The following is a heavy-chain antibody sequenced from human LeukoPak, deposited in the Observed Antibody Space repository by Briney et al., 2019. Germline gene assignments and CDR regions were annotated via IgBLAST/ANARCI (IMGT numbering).Heavy chain of an antibody. D-gene: IGHD6-19*01. CDR2: INHGGST. CDR1: GGSFSGYY. CDR3: VIAVAGTDWFDP. J-gene: IGHJ5*02. V-gene: IGHV4-34*01. Sequence: SETLSLTCAVYGGSFSGYYWSWIRQPPGKGLEWIGEINHGGSTNYNPSLKSRVTISVDTSKNQFSLKLSSVTAADTAVYYCVIAVAGTDWFDPWGQGTLVTVSS.